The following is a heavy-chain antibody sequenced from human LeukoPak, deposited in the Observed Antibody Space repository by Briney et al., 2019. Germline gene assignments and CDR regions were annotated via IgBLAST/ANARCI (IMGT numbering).Heavy chain of an antibody. CDR3: ARGGLRYCSSTSCRNWFDP. J-gene: IGHJ5*02. CDR2: ISYDGSNK. Sequence: PGRSLRLSCAASGFTFSSYAMHWVRQAPGKGLEWVAVISYDGSNKYYADSVKGRFTISRDNSKNTLYLQMNSLRAEDTAVYYCARGGLRYCSSTSCRNWFDPWGQGTLVTVSS. V-gene: IGHV3-30*01. D-gene: IGHD2-2*01. CDR1: GFTFSSYA.